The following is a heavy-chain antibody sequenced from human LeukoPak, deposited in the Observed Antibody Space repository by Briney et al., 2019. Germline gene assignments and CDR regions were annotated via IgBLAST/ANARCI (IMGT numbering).Heavy chain of an antibody. J-gene: IGHJ4*02. CDR3: ARVGTWELQRVFDY. Sequence: GGSRRLSCAPSGFTFSDYWMTWVRQVPGKGLEWVANINRGGNEVHYVDSVKGRFTISRDNAKNSLYLQLDSLRVEDTAVYYCARVGTWELQRVFDYWGQGTLVTVSS. CDR2: INRGGNEV. D-gene: IGHD1-26*01. V-gene: IGHV3-7*01. CDR1: GFTFSDYW.